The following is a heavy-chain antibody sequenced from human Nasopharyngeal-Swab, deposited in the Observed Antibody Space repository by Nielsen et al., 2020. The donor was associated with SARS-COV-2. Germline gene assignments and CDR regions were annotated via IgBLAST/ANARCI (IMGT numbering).Heavy chain of an antibody. V-gene: IGHV4-39*02. CDR1: GGSISSSSYH. D-gene: IGHD4-17*01. Sequence: GSLRLASTVSGGSISSSSYHWGWIRQQPGKGLEWIGYIYYSGSTYYNPSLESRVSMSVDTYKNHFSLKVRSVSAADTALYYCARVPSDYGDPAGFDYWGQGIRVNVTS. CDR2: IYYSGST. J-gene: IGHJ4*02. CDR3: ARVPSDYGDPAGFDY.